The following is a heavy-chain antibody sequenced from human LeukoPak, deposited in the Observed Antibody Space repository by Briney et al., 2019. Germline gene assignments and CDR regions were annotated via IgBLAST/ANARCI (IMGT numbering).Heavy chain of an antibody. CDR2: INTNTGNP. V-gene: IGHV7-4-1*02. D-gene: IGHD2-2*01. Sequence: ASVKVSCKASGYTFTNYAINWVRQAPGQGLEWMGWINTNTGNPTYAQGFTGRFVFSLDTSVSTAYLQISSLKAEDTALYYCARDPGDDNVVPGDPWGQGTLVTVSS. CDR3: ARDPGDDNVVPGDP. J-gene: IGHJ5*02. CDR1: GYTFTNYA.